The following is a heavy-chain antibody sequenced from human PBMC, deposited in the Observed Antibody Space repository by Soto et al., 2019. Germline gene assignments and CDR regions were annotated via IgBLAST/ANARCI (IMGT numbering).Heavy chain of an antibody. Sequence: PGGSLRLSCAASGFTFSSYAMSWVRQAPGKGLEWVSAISGSGGSTYYADSVKGRFTISRDNAENSLYLQMNSLGAEDTALYYCVRVQLYYYDIFGRPLNGFDIWGQGTMVTVSS. CDR3: VRVQLYYYDIFGRPLNGFDI. V-gene: IGHV3-23*01. CDR1: GFTFSSYA. J-gene: IGHJ3*02. CDR2: ISGSGGST. D-gene: IGHD3-22*01.